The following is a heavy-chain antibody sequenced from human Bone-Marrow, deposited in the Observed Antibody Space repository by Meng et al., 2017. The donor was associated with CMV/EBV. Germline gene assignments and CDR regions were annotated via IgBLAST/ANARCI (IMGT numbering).Heavy chain of an antibody. CDR3: ARWTNYFDSSGLEYNWFNP. J-gene: IGHJ5*02. CDR1: FSTYG. V-gene: IGHV1-18*01. D-gene: IGHD3-22*01. CDR2: ISAYNDNT. Sequence: FSTYGISWVRQAPGQGLEWMGWISAYNDNTNYAQKLQGRVTMTTDTSTSTAYMELRSLRSDDTAVYYCARWTNYFDSSGLEYNWFNPWGQGTLVTVSS.